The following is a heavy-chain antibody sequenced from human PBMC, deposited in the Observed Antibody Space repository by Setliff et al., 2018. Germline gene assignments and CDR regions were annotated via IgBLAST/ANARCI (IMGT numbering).Heavy chain of an antibody. CDR2: INPSSGRT. J-gene: IGHJ3*02. Sequence: ASVKVSCKASGYTFTSHYMHWVRQAPGLGLEWMGTINPSSGRTSYAQKVQGRVTMTRDTSTSTVYMDMSSLRSEDTAVYYCTRDVFPYHYEGAFDIWGQGTMVTVSS. CDR1: GYTFTSHY. D-gene: IGHD3-22*01. CDR3: TRDVFPYHYEGAFDI. V-gene: IGHV1-46*01.